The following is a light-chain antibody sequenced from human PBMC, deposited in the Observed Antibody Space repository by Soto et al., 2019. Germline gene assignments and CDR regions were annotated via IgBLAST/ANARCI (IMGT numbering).Light chain of an antibody. CDR3: QQYYSLPRT. CDR2: GAA. CDR1: QSVLYSPNNKDC. Sequence: DIVMTQSPDSLAVSLGERATINCKSSQSVLYSPNNKDCLAWYQQKPGQPPRLLIYGAATRESGIPDRFSGSGSVTDFTLTISSLQAEDVAVYDCQQYYSLPRTFGQGPKVESK. J-gene: IGKJ1*01. V-gene: IGKV4-1*01.